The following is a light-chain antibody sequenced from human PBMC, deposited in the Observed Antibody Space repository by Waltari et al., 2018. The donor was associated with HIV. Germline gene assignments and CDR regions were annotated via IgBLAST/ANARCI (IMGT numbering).Light chain of an antibody. CDR2: ANT. Sequence: QSVLTQPPSVSGAPGQTVTISCTGSSSNIGAAYDVHWYQQVPGTAPKLLIYANTNRPSGVPDRFSGSKSGTSASLAISGLQTEDEADYYCQVWDGSSDHWVFGGGTKLTVL. CDR3: QVWDGSSDHWV. J-gene: IGLJ3*02. CDR1: SSNIGAAYD. V-gene: IGLV1-40*01.